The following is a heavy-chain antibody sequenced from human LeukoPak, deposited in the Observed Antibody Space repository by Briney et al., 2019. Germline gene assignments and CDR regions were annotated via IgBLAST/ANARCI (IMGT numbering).Heavy chain of an antibody. CDR1: GASVSSNGYY. CDR3: ALLQAYRPLDY. Sequence: SETLSLTCTVSGASVSSNGYYWNRIRQPPGKGLEWIGYIVNRGSTNYNPSLKSRVTISVDTSNNQFSLRLNSVTAADTAVYFCALLQAYRPLDYWGQGTLVTVSS. D-gene: IGHD2/OR15-2a*01. J-gene: IGHJ4*02. CDR2: IVNRGST. V-gene: IGHV4-61*08.